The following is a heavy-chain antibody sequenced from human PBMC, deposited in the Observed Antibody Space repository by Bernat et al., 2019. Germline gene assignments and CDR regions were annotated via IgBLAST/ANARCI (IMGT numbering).Heavy chain of an antibody. Sequence: QVTLRESGPALVKPTQTLTLTCTFSGFSLLTSGMCVSWIRQPPGKALEWLALIDWDDDKYYSTSLKTRLTISKDTSKNQVVLTMTNMDPVDTATYYCARIRHSSSWGDAFDIWGQGTMVTVSS. V-gene: IGHV2-70*01. CDR3: ARIRHSSSWGDAFDI. J-gene: IGHJ3*02. CDR2: IDWDDDK. D-gene: IGHD6-13*01. CDR1: GFSLLTSGMC.